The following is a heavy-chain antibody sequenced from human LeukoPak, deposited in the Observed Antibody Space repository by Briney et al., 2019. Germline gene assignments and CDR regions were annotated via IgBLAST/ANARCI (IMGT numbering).Heavy chain of an antibody. CDR2: ISWDGGST. J-gene: IGHJ4*02. Sequence: GGSLRLSCAASGFTFDDYTMHWVRQAPGKGLEWVSLISWDGGSTYYADSVKGRFTISRDNAKNSLYLQMNSLRAEDTAVYYCARGRAQLWPHWGQGTLVTVSS. V-gene: IGHV3-43*01. CDR3: ARGRAQLWPH. CDR1: GFTFDDYT. D-gene: IGHD5-18*01.